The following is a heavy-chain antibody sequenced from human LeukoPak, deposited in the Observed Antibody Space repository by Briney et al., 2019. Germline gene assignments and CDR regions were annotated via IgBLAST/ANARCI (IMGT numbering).Heavy chain of an antibody. J-gene: IGHJ4*02. D-gene: IGHD3-22*01. V-gene: IGHV3-23*01. CDR3: AKRGVVIRVILVGFHKEAYYFDS. CDR2: ISGSGGSI. Sequence: GGSLRLSCAVSGISLSNYGMSWVRQAPGKGLEWVAGISGSGGSILYAHSVKGRFTISGDSSKNKLYLQVNSLRADDTAVYFCAKRGVVIRVILVGFHKEAYYFDSWGQGALVTVSS. CDR1: GISLSNYG.